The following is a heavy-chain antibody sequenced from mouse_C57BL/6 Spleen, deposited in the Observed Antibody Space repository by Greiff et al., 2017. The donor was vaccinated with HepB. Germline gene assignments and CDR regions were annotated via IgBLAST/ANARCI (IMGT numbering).Heavy chain of an antibody. D-gene: IGHD1-1*01. V-gene: IGHV3-6*01. CDR2: ISYDGSN. CDR1: GYSITSGYY. CDR3: AKVRYYYGSSYFDD. J-gene: IGHJ2*01. Sequence: VQLKESGPGLVKPSQSLSLTCSVTGYSITSGYYWNWIRQFPGNKLEWMGYISYDGSNNYNPSLKNRISITRDTSKNQFFLKLNSVTTEDTATYYCAKVRYYYGSSYFDDWGQGTTLTVSS.